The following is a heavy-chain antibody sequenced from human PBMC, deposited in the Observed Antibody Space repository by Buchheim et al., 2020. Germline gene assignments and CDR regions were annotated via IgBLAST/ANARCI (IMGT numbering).Heavy chain of an antibody. CDR1: GFTVSSNY. J-gene: IGHJ4*02. CDR2: IYSGGST. CDR3: ARDSYYYDSSGYYRFFDY. Sequence: EVQLVESGGGLVQPGGSLRLSCAASGFTVSSNYMSWVRQAPGKGLEWVSVIYSGGSTYYADSVKGRFTISRDNSKNTLYLQMNSLRAEDTAVYYCARDSYYYDSSGYYRFFDYWGQGTL. D-gene: IGHD3-22*01. V-gene: IGHV3-66*01.